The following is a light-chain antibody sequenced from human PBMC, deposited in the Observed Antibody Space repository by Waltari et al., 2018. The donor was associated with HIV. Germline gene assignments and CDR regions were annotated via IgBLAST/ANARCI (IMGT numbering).Light chain of an antibody. CDR1: QSVSSY. Sequence: ELVLTQSPATLSLSPGDGASLSCRASQSVSSYLAWYQQKPGQAPRLLIYDASNRATGIPARFNGSGSETDFTLTISSLEPDDFAVYYCQQRSNWPITFGQGTRLEIK. CDR3: QQRSNWPIT. CDR2: DAS. J-gene: IGKJ5*01. V-gene: IGKV3-11*01.